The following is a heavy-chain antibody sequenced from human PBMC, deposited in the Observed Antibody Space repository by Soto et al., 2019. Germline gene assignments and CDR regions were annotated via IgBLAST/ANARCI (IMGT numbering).Heavy chain of an antibody. D-gene: IGHD2-2*02. Sequence: GESLKISCPGSGYSFTNYWIGWVRQMPGKGLEWMGIIYPGDSNTRYSPSFQGQVTISADKSISTAYLQWSSLKASDTAMYFCARQGYCSNTACYTVDYWGQGTLVTVPS. CDR3: ARQGYCSNTACYTVDY. J-gene: IGHJ4*02. CDR2: IYPGDSNT. V-gene: IGHV5-51*01. CDR1: GYSFTNYW.